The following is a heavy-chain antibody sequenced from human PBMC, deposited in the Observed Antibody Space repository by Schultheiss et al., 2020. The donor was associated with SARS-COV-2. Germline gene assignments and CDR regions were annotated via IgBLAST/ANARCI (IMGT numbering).Heavy chain of an antibody. D-gene: IGHD6-13*01. CDR2: VNPNIGAT. V-gene: IGHV1-2*02. CDR1: GGTFSSYA. Sequence: ASVKVSCKASGGTFSSYAISWVRQAPGQGLEWVGWVNPNIGATNYAQKFQGRVTMTRDTSISTAYMELSRLRSDDTAVYYCARVPTRGAAAVYFDYWGQGTLVTVSS. CDR3: ARVPTRGAAAVYFDY. J-gene: IGHJ4*02.